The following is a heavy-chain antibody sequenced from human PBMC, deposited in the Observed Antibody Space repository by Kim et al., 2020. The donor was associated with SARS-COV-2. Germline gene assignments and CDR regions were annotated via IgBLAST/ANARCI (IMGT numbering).Heavy chain of an antibody. J-gene: IGHJ3*02. V-gene: IGHV3-48*03. CDR3: ASYYYDSSGYYSSGAFDI. Sequence: KGRFTISRDNAKNSLYLQMNSLRAEDTAVYYCASYYYDSSGYYSSGAFDIWGQGTMVTVSS. D-gene: IGHD3-22*01.